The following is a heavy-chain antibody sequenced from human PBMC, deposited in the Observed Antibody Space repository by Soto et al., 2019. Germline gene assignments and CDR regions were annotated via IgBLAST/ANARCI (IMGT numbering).Heavy chain of an antibody. Sequence: EVQLLESGGGLVQPGGSLRLSCAASGFTFTNYAMNWVRQAPGKGLEWVSAMSVSDGRIYYVGSVKGRFTVSRDNSKNTFYLQMSDLRAEDTAVYYCAKAGKSCSSNRCVGENWFDRWGQGTLVTVSS. CDR3: AKAGKSCSSNRCVGENWFDR. D-gene: IGHD2-2*01. CDR1: GFTFTNYA. CDR2: MSVSDGRI. J-gene: IGHJ5*02. V-gene: IGHV3-23*01.